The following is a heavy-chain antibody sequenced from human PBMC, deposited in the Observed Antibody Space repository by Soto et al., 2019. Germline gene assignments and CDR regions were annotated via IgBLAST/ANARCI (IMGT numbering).Heavy chain of an antibody. Sequence: EVQLVESGGGLVQPGGSLRLSCAASGFTFSSYWMHWVRQTPGKGLVWVSRINGDGSTLYYADSVKGRLTISRDSANNTLYLQINSLRDEDTGVYYCARGATGYGNFDYWGQGTLVTVSS. CDR2: INGDGSTL. V-gene: IGHV3-74*01. CDR3: ARGATGYGNFDY. CDR1: GFTFSSYW. J-gene: IGHJ4*02. D-gene: IGHD5-12*01.